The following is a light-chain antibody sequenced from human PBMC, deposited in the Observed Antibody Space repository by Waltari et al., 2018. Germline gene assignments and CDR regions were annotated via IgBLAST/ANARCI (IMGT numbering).Light chain of an antibody. V-gene: IGLV1-44*01. CDR3: AAWDDYPV. CDR2: SNN. Sequence: QSVLTQPPSASGTPGQRVTISCSGSSSNIGSNTVNWYQQLPGTAPKLLIYSNNQRPSGVLDLFSGSKSGTSASVAISGLQSEDEADYYCAAWDDYPVFGGGTKLTVL. CDR1: SSNIGSNT. J-gene: IGLJ3*02.